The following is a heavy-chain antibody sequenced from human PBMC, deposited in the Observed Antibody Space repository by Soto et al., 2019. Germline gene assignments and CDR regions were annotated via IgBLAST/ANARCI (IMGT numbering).Heavy chain of an antibody. D-gene: IGHD5-18*01. V-gene: IGHV3-7*01. J-gene: IGHJ5*02. CDR3: AREAGYSYGPPFDP. CDR1: GFTFSSYW. Sequence: EVQLVESGGGLVQPGGSLRLSCAASGFTFSSYWMSWVRQAPGKGLEWVANIKQDGSEKYYVDSMKGRFTISRDNAKNSLYLQMNSLRAEDTAVYYCAREAGYSYGPPFDPWGQGTLVTVSS. CDR2: IKQDGSEK.